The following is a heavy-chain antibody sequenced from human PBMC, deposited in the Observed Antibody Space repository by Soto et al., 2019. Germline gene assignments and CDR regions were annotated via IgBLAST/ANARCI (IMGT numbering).Heavy chain of an antibody. V-gene: IGHV4-34*01. CDR2: INHAGST. D-gene: IGHD6-19*01. J-gene: IGHJ5*02. CDR1: GESFNAYY. Sequence: PSETLSLTCAVYGESFNAYYWSWIRQPPGKGLEWIGRINHAGSTNYNPSLKSRVTMSVDASKNQFSLNLTSVTAADTSIYYCAREVVAGTNWFDPWGQGTLVTVSS. CDR3: AREVVAGTNWFDP.